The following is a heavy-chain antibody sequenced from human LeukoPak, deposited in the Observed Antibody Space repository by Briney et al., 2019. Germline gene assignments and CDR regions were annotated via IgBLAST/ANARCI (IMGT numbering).Heavy chain of an antibody. D-gene: IGHD3-16*01. CDR2: IYYSGST. CDR3: ARGLGVAYYFDY. CDR1: GGSISSYY. Sequence: SETLSLTCTVSGGSISSYYWSWVRQPPGKGLECIEYIYYSGSTNYNPSLKSRVTISVDTSKNQFSLKLSSVTAADTAVYYCARGLGVAYYFDYWGQGTLVTVSS. J-gene: IGHJ4*02. V-gene: IGHV4-59*01.